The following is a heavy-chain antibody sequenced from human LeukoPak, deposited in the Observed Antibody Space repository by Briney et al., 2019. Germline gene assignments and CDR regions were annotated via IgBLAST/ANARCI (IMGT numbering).Heavy chain of an antibody. Sequence: GGSLRLSCAASGFTFSSYSVHWVRQAPGEGLEWVAVVSSDGNTKYYADSVKGRFTISRDNSKNTLYLQMNSLRTEDTAVYYCAKEGSGSGTYFDSWGQGTLVTVSS. CDR2: VSSDGNTK. V-gene: IGHV3-30*04. CDR3: AKEGSGSGTYFDS. D-gene: IGHD1-26*01. J-gene: IGHJ4*02. CDR1: GFTFSSYS.